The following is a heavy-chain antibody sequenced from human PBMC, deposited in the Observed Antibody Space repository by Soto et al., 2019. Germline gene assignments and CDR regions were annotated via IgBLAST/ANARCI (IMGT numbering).Heavy chain of an antibody. CDR2: ISYDGSYK. CDR1: GFTFSSYV. Sequence: QVHLVESGGGVVQPGRSLRLSCAASGFTFSSYVMHWVRQAPGKGLEWVAVISYDGSYKYYADSVRGRFTISRDNSKHTLYLQMSSLRVEDTAVYYCAKDTEGYFSSTRCYTYHGLDVFGHGTPVTVSS. V-gene: IGHV3-30*18. CDR3: AKDTEGYFSSTRCYTYHGLDV. D-gene: IGHD2-2*01. J-gene: IGHJ6*02.